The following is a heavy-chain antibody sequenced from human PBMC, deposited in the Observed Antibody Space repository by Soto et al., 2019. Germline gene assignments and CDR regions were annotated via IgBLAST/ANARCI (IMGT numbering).Heavy chain of an antibody. D-gene: IGHD3-3*01. Sequence: SVKVSCKASGGTFSSYAISWVRQAPGQGLEWMGGIIPIFGTANYAQKFQGGVTITADKSTSTAYMELSSLRSEDTAVYYCARVGEQGATWYYYYGMDVWGQGTTVTVSS. V-gene: IGHV1-69*06. CDR3: ARVGEQGATWYYYYGMDV. J-gene: IGHJ6*02. CDR2: IIPIFGTA. CDR1: GGTFSSYA.